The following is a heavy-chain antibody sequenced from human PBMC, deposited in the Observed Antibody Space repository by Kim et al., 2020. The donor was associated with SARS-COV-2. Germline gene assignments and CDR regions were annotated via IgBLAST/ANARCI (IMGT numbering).Heavy chain of an antibody. CDR3: ALIMSRETSSNI. J-gene: IGHJ3*02. D-gene: IGHD3-16*01. Sequence: GGSLRLSCAASTFTFSSYEMNWLRQAPGKGLEWVSYISHTGDTEYYVESIEGRFTISRDNANNSLFLQMDSLRVEDTAVYYCALIMSRETSSNIWGQGTVLTVSS. V-gene: IGHV3-48*03. CDR1: TFTFSSYE. CDR2: ISHTGDTE.